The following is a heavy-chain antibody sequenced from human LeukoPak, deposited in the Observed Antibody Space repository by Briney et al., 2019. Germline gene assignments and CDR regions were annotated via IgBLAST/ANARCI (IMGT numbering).Heavy chain of an antibody. D-gene: IGHD3-22*01. CDR2: IYSGGST. V-gene: IGHV3-53*01. CDR3: ARANDSSGYYFDY. J-gene: IGHJ4*02. Sequence: GGSLRLSCAASGFTVSSNYMSWVRQAPGKGLEWVSVIYSGGSTYYADSVKGRFTISRDNSKNTLYLQMNSLRAEDTAVYYCARANDSSGYYFDYWGKGTLVTVSS. CDR1: GFTVSSNY.